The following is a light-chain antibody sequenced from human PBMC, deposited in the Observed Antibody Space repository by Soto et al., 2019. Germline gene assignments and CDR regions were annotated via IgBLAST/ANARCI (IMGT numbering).Light chain of an antibody. CDR1: QTIKNNF. Sequence: IVLTQSPGTLSLSPGQGATLSCRASQTIKNNFLAWYQQRPGQAPRLLIHAASISATGTPDRFTGSASGTDFSLISSRLEPEDFAVYYCQQNGISLTFGGGTRVQI. V-gene: IGKV3-20*01. J-gene: IGKJ4*01. CDR3: QQNGISLT. CDR2: AAS.